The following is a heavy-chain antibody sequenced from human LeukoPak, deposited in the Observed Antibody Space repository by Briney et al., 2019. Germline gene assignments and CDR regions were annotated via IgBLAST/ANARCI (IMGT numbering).Heavy chain of an antibody. CDR2: IYHTGST. J-gene: IGHJ2*01. D-gene: IGHD6-13*01. V-gene: IGHV4-59*01. Sequence: SETLSLTCTVSGGSISSYYWSWIRQSPGKGLEWIGYIYHTGSTNYNPSLKSRVTISVDTSKNQFSLKLSSVTAADTAVYYCARDTPYSSSWSRSYWYFDLWGRGTLVTVCS. CDR1: GGSISSYY. CDR3: ARDTPYSSSWSRSYWYFDL.